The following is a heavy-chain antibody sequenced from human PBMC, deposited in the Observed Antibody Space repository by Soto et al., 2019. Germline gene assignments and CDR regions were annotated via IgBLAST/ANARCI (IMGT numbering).Heavy chain of an antibody. CDR1: GGSISSYY. J-gene: IGHJ4*02. Sequence: TLSLTCTVSGGSISSYYWSWIRQPPGKGLEWIGYIYYSGSTNYNPSLKSRVTISVDTSKNQFSLKLSSVTAADTAVYYCARHDVDCSSTSCYFDYWGQGTLVTVSS. CDR3: ARHDVDCSSTSCYFDY. CDR2: IYYSGST. V-gene: IGHV4-59*08. D-gene: IGHD2-2*01.